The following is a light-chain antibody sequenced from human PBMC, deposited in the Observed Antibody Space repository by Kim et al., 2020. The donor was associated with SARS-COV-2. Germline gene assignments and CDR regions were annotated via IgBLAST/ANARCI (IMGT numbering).Light chain of an antibody. CDR1: SSNLGRNP. Sequence: QSVLTKPPSASGAPGHRVTISCSGSSSNLGRNPVPWYQQFPGTAPRLITYGNDKRPSGIPDRFSSSKSGTSATLAITGLRTGDEADYYCATWDGSLSGPVFGGGTQLTVL. CDR3: ATWDGSLSGPV. V-gene: IGLV1-47*01. J-gene: IGLJ3*02. CDR2: GND.